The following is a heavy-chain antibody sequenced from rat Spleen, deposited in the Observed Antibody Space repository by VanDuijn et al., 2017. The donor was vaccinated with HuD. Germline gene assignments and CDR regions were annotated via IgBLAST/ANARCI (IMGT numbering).Heavy chain of an antibody. V-gene: IGHV5S13*01. J-gene: IGHJ3*01. CDR1: GFTFSNYG. CDR3: ARLGGLRNWFAY. Sequence: EVQVVESGGGLVQPGRSLKLSCAASGFTFSNYGMAWVRQTPTKGLEWVASISTGDDDTYYRDSVKGRFTISRDDEESTLYLQMDSLRSEDTATYFCARLGGLRNWFAYWGQGTLVTVSS. D-gene: IGHD4-3*01. CDR2: ISTGDDDT.